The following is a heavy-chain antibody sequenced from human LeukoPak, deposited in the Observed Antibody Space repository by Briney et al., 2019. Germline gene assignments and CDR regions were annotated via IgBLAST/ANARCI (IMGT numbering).Heavy chain of an antibody. CDR1: GGSFSGYY. CDR2: TNHSGST. CDR3: ARDLALRSPYYYYYYMDV. V-gene: IGHV4-34*01. D-gene: IGHD4-17*01. J-gene: IGHJ6*03. Sequence: PLETLSLTCAVYGGSFSGYYWSWIRQPPGKGLEWIGETNHSGSTNYNPSLKSRVTISVDTSKNQFSLKLSSVTAADTAVYYCARDLALRSPYYYYYYMDVWGKGTTVTVSS.